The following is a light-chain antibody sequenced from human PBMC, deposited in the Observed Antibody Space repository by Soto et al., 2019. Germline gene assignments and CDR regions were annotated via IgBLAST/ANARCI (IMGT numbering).Light chain of an antibody. Sequence: QSVLTQPPSVSGAPGQRVTISCTGNSSNIGAGYDVHWYQQLPGTAPKLLIYGNTNRPSGVPDRFSGSKSGTSASLAITGLQAEDEANYYCQSYDSSVNGRRLFGGGTKVTVL. CDR3: QSYDSSVNGRRL. V-gene: IGLV1-40*01. CDR2: GNT. CDR1: SSNIGAGYD. J-gene: IGLJ3*02.